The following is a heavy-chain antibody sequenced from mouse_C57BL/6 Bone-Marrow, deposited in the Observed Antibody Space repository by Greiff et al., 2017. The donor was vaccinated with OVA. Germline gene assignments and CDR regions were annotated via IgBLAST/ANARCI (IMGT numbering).Heavy chain of an antibody. CDR1: GYTFTSYW. CDR2: INPSNGGT. Sequence: QVQLQQPGTELVKPGASVMLSCKASGYTFTSYWMHWVKQRPGQGLEWIGNINPSNGGTNYNEKFKSKATLTVDKSSSTAYMQLSSLTSEDSAVYYCASEEANWDYFDYWGQGTTLTVSS. J-gene: IGHJ2*01. CDR3: ASEEANWDYFDY. D-gene: IGHD4-1*01. V-gene: IGHV1-53*01.